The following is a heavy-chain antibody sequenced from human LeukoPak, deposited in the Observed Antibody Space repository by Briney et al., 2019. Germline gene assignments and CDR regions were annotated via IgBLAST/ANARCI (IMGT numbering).Heavy chain of an antibody. CDR3: AKEWWEPTRDDYFDY. J-gene: IGHJ4*02. V-gene: IGHV3-23*01. CDR2: ISGSGVIT. CDR1: GFTFSNYA. Sequence: GGSLRLSCAASGFTFSNYAMSWVRQAPGKGLEWVSVISGSGVITYYVDSVKGRFTISRDNSKNTLYLQMNSLRAEDTAVYYCAKEWWEPTRDDYFDYWGQGTLVTVSS. D-gene: IGHD1-26*01.